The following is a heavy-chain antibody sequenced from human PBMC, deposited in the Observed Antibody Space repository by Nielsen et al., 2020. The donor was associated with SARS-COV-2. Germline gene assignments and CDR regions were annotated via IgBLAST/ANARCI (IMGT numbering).Heavy chain of an antibody. CDR1: GFTFSSYD. V-gene: IGHV3-21*01. J-gene: IGHJ6*02. CDR2: IRSLRGNK. Sequence: GESLKISCAASGFTFSSYDMNWVRQAPGKGLEWVSSIRSLRGNKNYADSVKGRFTISRDNAKTSLYLQMNSLRAEDTAVYYCARVNQSMDVWGQGTTVIVSS. CDR3: ARVNQSMDV.